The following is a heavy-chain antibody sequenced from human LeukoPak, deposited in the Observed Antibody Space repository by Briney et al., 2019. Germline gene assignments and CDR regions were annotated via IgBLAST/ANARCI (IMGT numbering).Heavy chain of an antibody. CDR1: GGTFSSYA. D-gene: IGHD1-1*01. Sequence: ASVKVSCKASGGTFSSYAISWARQAPGQGLEWMGGIIPIFGTANYAQKFQGRVTITADKSTSTAYMELSSLRSEDTAVYYCARIGNRGTTGTTSGVPWGQGTLVTVSS. CDR3: ARIGNRGTTGTTSGVP. V-gene: IGHV1-69*06. J-gene: IGHJ5*02. CDR2: IIPIFGTA.